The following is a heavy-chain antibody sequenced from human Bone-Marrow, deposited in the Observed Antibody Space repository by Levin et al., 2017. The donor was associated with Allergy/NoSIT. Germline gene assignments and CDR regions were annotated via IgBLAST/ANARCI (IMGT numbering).Heavy chain of an antibody. CDR3: TTFWGYCISTSCYAGDY. D-gene: IGHD2-2*01. V-gene: IGHV3-15*07. J-gene: IGHJ4*02. CDR2: IKSKTDGGTT. CDR1: GFTFSNAW. Sequence: PGGSLRLSCAASGFTFSNAWMNWVRQAPGKGLEWVGRIKSKTDGGTTDYAAPVKGRFTISRDDSKNTLYLQMNSLKTEDTAVYYCTTFWGYCISTSCYAGDYWGQGTLVTVSS.